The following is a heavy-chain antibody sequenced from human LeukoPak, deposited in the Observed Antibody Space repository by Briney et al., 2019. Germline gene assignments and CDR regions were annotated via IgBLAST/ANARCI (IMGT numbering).Heavy chain of an antibody. CDR1: GYTLTSYD. V-gene: IGHV1-8*01. J-gene: IGHJ6*02. CDR3: AARHDYNYYYGMDV. CDR2: MNPNSGNT. D-gene: IGHD2-2*01. Sequence: ASVKVSCKASGYTLTSYDIHWVRQATGQGLEWMGWMNPNSGNTGYAQKLQGRVTMTRNTSISTAYMELSCLRAEDAAVYYCAARHDYNYYYGMDVWGQGTTVTVSS.